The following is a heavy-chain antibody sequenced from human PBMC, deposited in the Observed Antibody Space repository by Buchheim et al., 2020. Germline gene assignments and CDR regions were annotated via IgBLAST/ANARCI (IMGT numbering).Heavy chain of an antibody. J-gene: IGHJ6*01. V-gene: IGHV3-23*01. CDR3: AKETVTAGAGYYGMDV. CDR1: GFPFSNYA. Sequence: EVQLLESGGGLIQPGGSLRLSCAASGFPFSNYAMSWVRQAPGKGLEWVSSFSGSSGTKYYADSVKGRFTISRDNSKNTLYLQMNSLRAGDTAVYYCAKETVTAGAGYYGMDVWGQGTT. CDR2: FSGSSGTK. D-gene: IGHD4-17*01.